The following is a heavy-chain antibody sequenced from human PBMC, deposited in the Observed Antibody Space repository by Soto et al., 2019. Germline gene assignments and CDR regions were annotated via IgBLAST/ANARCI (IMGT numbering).Heavy chain of an antibody. V-gene: IGHV4-30-2*01. CDR1: GDSISSRGSS. CDR3: ARVGAKRISEWPNWFDP. J-gene: IGHJ5*02. D-gene: IGHD3-3*01. Sequence: QLQESGLGLVQPSQTLSLTCAVSGDSISSRGSSWAWIRQPPGKGLEWIGYIYHSGSTFYNPSLRSRVTISVDRSKNQFSLKVNSVTAADTAMYYCARVGAKRISEWPNWFDPWGQGTLVTVSS. CDR2: IYHSGST.